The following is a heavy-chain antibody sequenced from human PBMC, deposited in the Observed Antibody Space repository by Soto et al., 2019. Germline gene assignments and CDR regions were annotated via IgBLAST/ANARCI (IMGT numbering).Heavy chain of an antibody. Sequence: TSETLSLTCTVSGASMNSYHWSWIRQPAGKGLEWIGHIHSSGSTNYNPSLKSRVTMSVDTSKNQFSLRLMSLTAADTAVYYCARVVPGAEAWFGPWGQGTLVTVSS. CDR2: IHSSGST. CDR1: GASMNSYH. CDR3: ARVVPGAEAWFGP. D-gene: IGHD2-2*01. J-gene: IGHJ5*02. V-gene: IGHV4-4*07.